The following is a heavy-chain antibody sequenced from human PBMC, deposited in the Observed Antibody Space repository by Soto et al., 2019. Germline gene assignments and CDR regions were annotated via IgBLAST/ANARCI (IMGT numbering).Heavy chain of an antibody. D-gene: IGHD3-3*01. J-gene: IGHJ4*02. CDR3: ARTPYYDFWSGYLDY. CDR2: ISSSGTNT. CDR1: GSTFSDYY. Sequence: QVQLVESGGGLVKPGGSLRLSCAASGSTFSDYYMSWIRQAPGKGLEWVSYISSSGTNTYYADYVKGRFTISRDNAKNSLYLQMNSLRAEDTAVYYCARTPYYDFWSGYLDYWGQGTLVTVSS. V-gene: IGHV3-11*01.